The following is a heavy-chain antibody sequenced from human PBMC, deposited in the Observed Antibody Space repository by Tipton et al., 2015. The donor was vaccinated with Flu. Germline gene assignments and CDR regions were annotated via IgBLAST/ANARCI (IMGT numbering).Heavy chain of an antibody. CDR1: GFTFTSYW. J-gene: IGHJ4*02. CDR2: IKQDGSEI. CDR3: VKAIGGYGGY. D-gene: IGHD1-26*01. V-gene: IGHV3-7*01. Sequence: SLRLSCAASGFTFTSYWMHWVRQAPGKGLEWVANIKQDGSEIYYVDSVKGRFTISRDNAKNSLYLQMNSLRAEDTAVYYCVKAIGGYGGYWGQGTLVTVSS.